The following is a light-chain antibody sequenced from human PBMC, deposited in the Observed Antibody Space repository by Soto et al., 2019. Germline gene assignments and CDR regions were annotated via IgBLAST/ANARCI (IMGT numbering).Light chain of an antibody. V-gene: IGKV3-20*01. J-gene: IGKJ1*01. CDR1: QSVSSNY. CDR2: GAS. CDR3: QQYGSPASPQT. Sequence: EIVLTQSPGTLSLSPGERATLSCRASQSVSSNYLAWYQQKPGQPPRLLIYGASSRATGIPDRFSGSGSGTDFTLIISRLEPEDFAVYYCQQYGSPASPQTFGQGTKVEIK.